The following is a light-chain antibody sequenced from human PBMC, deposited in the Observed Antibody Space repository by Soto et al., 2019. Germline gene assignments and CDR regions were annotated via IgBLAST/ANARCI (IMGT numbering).Light chain of an antibody. CDR1: QTISSSY. CDR2: DSS. CDR3: QQRSNWPFT. Sequence: EIVLRQSRGTLSCSAWGRATLACRASQTISSSYLAWYQQKSGQAPRLLIYDSSNRATGIPARFSGSGSGTDFTLTISSLEPEDFAVYYCQQRSNWPFTFGPGTRVDI. V-gene: IGKV3-11*01. J-gene: IGKJ3*01.